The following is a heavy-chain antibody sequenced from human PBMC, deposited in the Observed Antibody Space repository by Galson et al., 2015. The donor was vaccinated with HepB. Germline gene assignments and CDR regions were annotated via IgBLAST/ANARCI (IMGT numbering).Heavy chain of an antibody. V-gene: IGHV1-18*01. J-gene: IGHJ5*02. Sequence: SVKVSCKASGSHAVNWVRQAPGQGLQWMGWISFYNGDIKYAEKVQDRVTMTTDTTTGTAFMELRSLTAADTAVYYCARDCSDTSCFPWGQGTLVTVSS. D-gene: IGHD2-2*01. CDR3: ARDCSDTSCFP. CDR1: GSHA. CDR2: ISFYNGDI.